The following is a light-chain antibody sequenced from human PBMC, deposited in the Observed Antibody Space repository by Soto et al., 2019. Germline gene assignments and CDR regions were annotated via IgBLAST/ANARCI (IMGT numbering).Light chain of an antibody. J-gene: IGLJ1*01. CDR2: DDN. V-gene: IGLV1-51*01. CDR3: GSWDSSLSADV. Sequence: QSVMTQPPSVSAAPGQTVTISCPGSSSNIGGNSVSWYQQLPGTAPKLLIYDDNKRPSGIPDRFSGSKSGTSATLGITGFQTGDEADYYCGSWDSSLSADVFGTGTKVTVL. CDR1: SSNIGGNS.